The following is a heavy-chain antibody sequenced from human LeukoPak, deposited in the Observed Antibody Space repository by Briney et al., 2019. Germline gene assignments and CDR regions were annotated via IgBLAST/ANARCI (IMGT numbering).Heavy chain of an antibody. J-gene: IGHJ4*02. D-gene: IGHD3-10*01. Sequence: PGGSLRLSCAASGFTFSSYWMSWVRQAPGKGLEWVANIKQDGSEKYYVDSVKGRFTISRDNAKNSLYLQMNSLRAEDTAVYYCARDLGGWFGELSGAGDYWGQGTLVTVSS. V-gene: IGHV3-7*01. CDR3: ARDLGGWFGELSGAGDY. CDR2: IKQDGSEK. CDR1: GFTFSSYW.